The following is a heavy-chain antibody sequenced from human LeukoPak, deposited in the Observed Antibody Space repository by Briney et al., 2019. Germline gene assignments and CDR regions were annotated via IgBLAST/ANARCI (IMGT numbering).Heavy chain of an antibody. D-gene: IGHD5-18*01. CDR1: GGSISSSNW. Sequence: KPSGTLSLTCAVSGGSISSSNWWSWVRQPPGKGLEWIGEIYHSGSTNYNPSLKSRVTISVDKSKNQFSLKLSSVTAADTAVYYCARIGYSYGPDFDYWGQGTLVSVSS. CDR2: IYHSGST. V-gene: IGHV4-4*02. CDR3: ARIGYSYGPDFDY. J-gene: IGHJ4*02.